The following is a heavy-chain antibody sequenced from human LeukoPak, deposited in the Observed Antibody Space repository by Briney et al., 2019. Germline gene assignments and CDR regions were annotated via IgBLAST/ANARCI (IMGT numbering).Heavy chain of an antibody. D-gene: IGHD3-3*01. CDR1: GYSISSGYY. CDR2: IYHSGST. Sequence: PSETLSLTCAVSGYSISSGYYWGWIRQPPGKGLEWIGSIYHSGSTYYNPSLKSRVTISVDTSKNQFSLKLSSVTAADTAVYYCARRTLEWLFIFDYWGQGTLVTVSS. CDR3: ARRTLEWLFIFDY. J-gene: IGHJ4*02. V-gene: IGHV4-38-2*01.